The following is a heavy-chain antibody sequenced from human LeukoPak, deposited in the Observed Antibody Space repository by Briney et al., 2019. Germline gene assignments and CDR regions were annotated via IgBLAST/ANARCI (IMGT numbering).Heavy chain of an antibody. CDR1: GFTFSSYA. D-gene: IGHD3-10*01. CDR2: ISGSGGST. CDR3: ACQGLSVFNWFDP. J-gene: IGHJ5*02. Sequence: GGSLRLSCAASGFTFSSYAMSWVRQAPGKGLEWISAISGSGGSTYYADSVKGRFTISRDNSKNTLYLQMNSLRAEDTAVYYRACQGLSVFNWFDPWGQGTLVTVSS. V-gene: IGHV3-23*01.